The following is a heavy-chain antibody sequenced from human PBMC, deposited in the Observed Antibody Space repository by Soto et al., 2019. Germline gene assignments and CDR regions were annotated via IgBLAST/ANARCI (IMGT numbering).Heavy chain of an antibody. J-gene: IGHJ6*02. D-gene: IGHD3-10*01. CDR2: IYNSGST. CDR3: ARAPTYSYGSGTPYYFYAMDV. Sequence: ETLSLTCTVSGDSVSRYYWNWIRQPPGKGLEWIGYIYNSGSTNYNPSLKSRVTISVDTSKNQFSLTLTSVTAADTAVYYCARAPTYSYGSGTPYYFYAMDVWGQGTTVTVSS. CDR1: GDSVSRYY. V-gene: IGHV4-59*02.